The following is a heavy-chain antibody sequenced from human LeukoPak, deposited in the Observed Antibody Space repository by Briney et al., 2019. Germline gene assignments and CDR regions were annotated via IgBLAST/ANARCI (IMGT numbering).Heavy chain of an antibody. CDR2: FNPSSGGT. J-gene: IGHJ4*02. CDR3: ARGPDYSRLDY. Sequence: ASVNVSCKTSGYTFFGYYIHWVRQAPGQGLEWMGWFNPSSGGTIFAQKFQGRVTMTRHTSINTAYMELRSLTSDDTAIYYCARGPDYSRLDYWGQGTLVTVSS. CDR1: GYTFFGYY. D-gene: IGHD4-11*01. V-gene: IGHV1-2*02.